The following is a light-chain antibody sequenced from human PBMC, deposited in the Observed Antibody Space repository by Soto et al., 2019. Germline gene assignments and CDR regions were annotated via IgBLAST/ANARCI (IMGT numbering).Light chain of an antibody. CDR2: DAS. CDR1: QSISRS. V-gene: IGKV3-15*01. J-gene: IGKJ1*01. CDR3: HQYNSWPPWT. Sequence: EVVSTQSPAVLSVSLRDRDTLSCRASQSISRSLAWYQQKPGQAPRLLISDASTRATGIPARFSGSGSGTEFTLTISSLQSEDFALYYCHQYNSWPPWTFGQGTKVDI.